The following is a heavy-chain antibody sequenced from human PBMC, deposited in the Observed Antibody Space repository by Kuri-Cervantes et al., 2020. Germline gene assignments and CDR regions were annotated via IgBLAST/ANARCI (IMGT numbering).Heavy chain of an antibody. CDR2: IWYDGSNK. D-gene: IGHD3-22*01. CDR1: GFTFSYYW. Sequence: GESLKISCEASGFTFSYYWMNWVRQAPGKGLEWVAVIWYDGSNKYHADSVKGRFTISRDNSKNTLYLQMNSLRAEDTAVYYCARGRTYYYDSSGYYRKEYFQHWGQGTLVTVSS. CDR3: ARGRTYYYDSSGYYRKEYFQH. J-gene: IGHJ1*01. V-gene: IGHV3-33*08.